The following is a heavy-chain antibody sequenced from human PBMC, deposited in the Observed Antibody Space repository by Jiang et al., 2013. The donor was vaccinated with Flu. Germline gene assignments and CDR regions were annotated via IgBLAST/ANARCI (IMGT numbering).Heavy chain of an antibody. CDR2: INPSGGST. CDR3: AREGDYYDSSGSEPNT. CDR1: GYTFTSYY. J-gene: IGHJ5*02. V-gene: IGHV1-46*01. Sequence: GAEVKKPGASVKVSCKASGYTFTSYYMHWVRQAPGQGLEWMGIINPSGGSTSYAQKFQGRVTMTRDTSTSTVYMELSSLRSEDTAVYYCAREGDYYDSSGSEPNTWGQGTLVTVSS. D-gene: IGHD3-22*01.